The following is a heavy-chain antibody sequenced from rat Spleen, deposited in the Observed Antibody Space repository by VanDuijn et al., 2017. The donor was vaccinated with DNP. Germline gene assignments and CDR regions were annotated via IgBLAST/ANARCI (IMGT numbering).Heavy chain of an antibody. CDR2: IKQDSSII. J-gene: IGHJ2*01. Sequence: EVRLVESGGGLVQPGRSLKLSCPTSGLNFSDYWMGWVRQAPGKGLEWIGEIKQDSSIINYLPSLNDRVIISRDNAQDSLYLQMSNLGSEDTAIYYCTRGPNYGDYADYFDYWGQGVMVTVSS. CDR3: TRGPNYGDYADYFDY. D-gene: IGHD1-11*01. CDR1: GLNFSDYW. V-gene: IGHV4-2*01.